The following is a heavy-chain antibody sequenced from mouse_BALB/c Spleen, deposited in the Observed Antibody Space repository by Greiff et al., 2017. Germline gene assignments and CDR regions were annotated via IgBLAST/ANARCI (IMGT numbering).Heavy chain of an antibody. CDR2: ISYSGST. J-gene: IGHJ4*01. Sequence: EVQLVESGPGLVKPSQSLSLTCTVTGYSITSDYAWNWIRQFPGNKLEWMGYISYSGSTSYNPSLKSRISITRDTSKNQFFLQLNSVTTEDTATYYCARSDYSSYYAMDYWGQGTSVTVSS. CDR3: ARSDYSSYYAMDY. CDR1: GYSITSDYA. D-gene: IGHD3-1*01. V-gene: IGHV3-2*02.